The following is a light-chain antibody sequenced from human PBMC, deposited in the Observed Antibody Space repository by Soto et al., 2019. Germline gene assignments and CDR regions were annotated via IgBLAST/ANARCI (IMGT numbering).Light chain of an antibody. CDR2: EAA. CDR3: QHYSSYPLT. V-gene: IGKV1-5*01. CDR1: ESINGW. J-gene: IGKJ4*01. Sequence: DIQMTQSPSTLSVSVGDRVTITCRASESINGWVAWYQQKPGRAPRILIYEAAKVEPGVPSRLSGSGAGAEDTRTSSSLQPEECATDDCQHYSSYPLTFGGGTKVEL.